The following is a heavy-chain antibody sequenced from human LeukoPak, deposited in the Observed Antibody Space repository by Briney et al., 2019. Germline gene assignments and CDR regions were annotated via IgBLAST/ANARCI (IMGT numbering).Heavy chain of an antibody. CDR3: ARVYQLGSYYYYYYMDV. D-gene: IGHD2-2*01. CDR2: ISAYNGNT. Sequence: ASVKVSCKASGYTFTSYGISWVRQAPGQGLEWMGWISAYNGNTNYAQKLQSRVTMTTDTSTSTAYMELRSLRSDDTAVYYCARVYQLGSYYYYYYMDVWGKGTTVTVSS. CDR1: GYTFTSYG. V-gene: IGHV1-18*01. J-gene: IGHJ6*03.